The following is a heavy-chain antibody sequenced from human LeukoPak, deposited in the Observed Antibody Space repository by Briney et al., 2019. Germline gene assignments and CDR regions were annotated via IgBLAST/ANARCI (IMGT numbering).Heavy chain of an antibody. D-gene: IGHD6-19*01. CDR2: IKQDGSEK. Sequence: GGSPRLSCAASGFTFSSYWMSWVRQAPGKGLEWVANIKQDGSEKYYVDSVKGRFTISRDNAKNSLYLQMNSLRAEDTAVYYCARERSGWLFDYWGQGTLVTVSS. J-gene: IGHJ4*02. CDR1: GFTFSSYW. CDR3: ARERSGWLFDY. V-gene: IGHV3-7*01.